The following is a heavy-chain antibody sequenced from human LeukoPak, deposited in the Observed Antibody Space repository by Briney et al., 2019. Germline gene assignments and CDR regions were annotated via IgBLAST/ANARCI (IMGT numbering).Heavy chain of an antibody. D-gene: IGHD2-21*01. CDR2: IYYSGST. CDR1: GGSISSYY. V-gene: IGHV4-59*01. Sequence: SETLSLTCTVSGGSISSYYWSWIRQPPGKGLEWIGYIYYSGSTNYNPSLKSRVTISVDTSKNQFSLKLSSVAAADTAVYYCARPNGLWLVGSAFDIWGQGTMVTVSS. CDR3: ARPNGLWLVGSAFDI. J-gene: IGHJ3*02.